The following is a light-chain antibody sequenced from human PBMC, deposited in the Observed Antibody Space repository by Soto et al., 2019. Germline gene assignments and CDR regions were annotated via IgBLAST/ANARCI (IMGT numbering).Light chain of an antibody. Sequence: DIVMTQSPLSLPVTPGEPASISCRSSKSLLHSNGYNYLDWYLQKPGQSPQLLIYLGSNRASGGLDGCSGGGAGTEFTLKISRVEADDVVVYYCMQPLQYPWTFGQGTKVEIK. V-gene: IGKV2-28*01. CDR3: MQPLQYPWT. J-gene: IGKJ1*01. CDR2: LGS. CDR1: KSLLHSNGYNY.